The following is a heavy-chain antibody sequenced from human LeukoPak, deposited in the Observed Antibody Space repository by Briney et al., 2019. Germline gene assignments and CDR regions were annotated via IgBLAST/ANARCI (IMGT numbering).Heavy chain of an antibody. J-gene: IGHJ3*01. CDR1: GITFSNYV. V-gene: IGHV3-13*01. CDR2: IGTLDDT. D-gene: IGHD1-14*01. CDR3: VRGGGQLLPDDAFDV. Sequence: PGGSLRLSCAASGITFSNYVIHWVRQSTGKGMVWVSSIGTLDDTYYSGSVKGRFAISRENAENSLYLQMNSLRTEDTAIYYCVRGGGQLLPDDAFDVWGQGTMVIVSS.